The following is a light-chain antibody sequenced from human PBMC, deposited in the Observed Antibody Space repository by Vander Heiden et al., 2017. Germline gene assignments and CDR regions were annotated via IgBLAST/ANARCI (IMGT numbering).Light chain of an antibody. V-gene: IGLV2-11*01. CDR1: SSDVGRYNY. J-gene: IGLJ1*01. CDR3: CSYAGSYTFV. Sequence: QSALTQPRSVSGSPGQSVTISCTGTSSDVGRYNYVSWFQQHPDEAPRLMISDVSKRPSGVPDRFSGSKSGNTASLTVSGLQAEDEADYYCCSYAGSYTFVFGTGTKITVL. CDR2: DVS.